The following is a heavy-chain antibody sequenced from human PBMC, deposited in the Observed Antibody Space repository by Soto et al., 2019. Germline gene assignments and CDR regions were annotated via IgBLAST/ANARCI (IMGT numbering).Heavy chain of an antibody. CDR1: GGTFSSYA. J-gene: IGHJ4*02. D-gene: IGHD5-18*01. CDR2: IIPIFGTA. Sequence: SVKFSCKASGGTFSSYAIIWVRQAPGQGLEWMGGIIPIFGTANYAQKFQGRVTITADKSTSTAYMELSSLRSEDTAVYYCASGRGYSYGYDYWGQGTLVTVSS. V-gene: IGHV1-69*06. CDR3: ASGRGYSYGYDY.